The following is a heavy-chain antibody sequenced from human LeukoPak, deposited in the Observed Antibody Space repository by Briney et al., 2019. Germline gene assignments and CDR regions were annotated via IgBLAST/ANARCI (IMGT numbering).Heavy chain of an antibody. CDR1: GYTFTSNY. CDR2: ISPSGGWT. V-gene: IGHV1-46*01. CDR3: ARDNSVRDEAWWFNP. J-gene: IGHJ5*02. Sequence: ASVKVSCKAFGYTFTSNYMNWVGQAPGQGREWMGVISPSGGWTNYAQKFQGRVTLTMDISTTTDYFELSSLRSEDTAVYYCARDNSVRDEAWWFNPWGQGTLVTVSS. D-gene: IGHD5-24*01.